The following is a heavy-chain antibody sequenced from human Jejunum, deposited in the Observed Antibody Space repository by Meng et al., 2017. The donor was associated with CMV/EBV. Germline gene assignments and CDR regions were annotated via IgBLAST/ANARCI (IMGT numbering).Heavy chain of an antibody. CDR3: TREGVY. J-gene: IGHJ4*02. CDR2: KSISGTT. Sequence: ESGQGLVKPTETLFLTGSFSGVSVSNDYWSWIRQPAEVGLEWLGRKSISGTTDYSHSVKSRVTMSIDTSKNTFSLTLTSVTAADTAIYYCTREGVYWGRGILVTVSS. CDR1: GVSVSNDY. D-gene: IGHD3-10*01. V-gene: IGHV4-4*07.